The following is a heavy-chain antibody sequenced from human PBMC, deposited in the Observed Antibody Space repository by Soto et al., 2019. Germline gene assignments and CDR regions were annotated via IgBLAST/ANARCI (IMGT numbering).Heavy chain of an antibody. CDR1: GGSITSSSHY. V-gene: IGHV4-39*01. CDR2: IYYDGNT. J-gene: IGHJ4*02. CDR3: ARSSITPRLFMYPFDY. D-gene: IGHD6-6*01. Sequence: QLQLQESGPGLVKPSETLSLTCTVSGGSITSSSHYWGWIRQPPGKGLELTGNIYYDGNTYYNPSLKSRVTISLDTSKNQFSLRLNSVTAADTAVYYCARSSITPRLFMYPFDYWGQGTLVTVSS.